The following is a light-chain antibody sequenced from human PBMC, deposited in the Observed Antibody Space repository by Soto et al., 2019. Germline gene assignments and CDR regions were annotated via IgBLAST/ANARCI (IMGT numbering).Light chain of an antibody. Sequence: EIVLTQSPATLSLSPGEAATLSCRASQSVTAGYFAWYQQKSGQAPRIIIYETSSRMTGVPDRFSGSGSGTDFTLTISRLEPEDFAVYFCQQYGNSPTFRQGTKVDIK. CDR2: ETS. CDR1: QSVTAGY. V-gene: IGKV3-20*01. J-gene: IGKJ1*01. CDR3: QQYGNSPT.